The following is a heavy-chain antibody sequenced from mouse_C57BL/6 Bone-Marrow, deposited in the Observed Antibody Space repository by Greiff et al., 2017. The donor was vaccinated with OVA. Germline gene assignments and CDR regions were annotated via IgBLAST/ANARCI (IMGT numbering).Heavy chain of an antibody. D-gene: IGHD1-1*01. CDR2: IRLKSDNYAT. J-gene: IGHJ2*01. CDR3: LIYYYGLEDY. V-gene: IGHV6-3*01. Sequence: EVKLVESGGGLVQPGGSMKLSCVASGFTFSNYWMNWVRQSPEKGLEWVAQIRLKSDNYATHYAESVKGRFTISRDDSKSSVYLQMNNLRAEDTGIYYCLIYYYGLEDYWGQGTTLTVSS. CDR1: GFTFSNYW.